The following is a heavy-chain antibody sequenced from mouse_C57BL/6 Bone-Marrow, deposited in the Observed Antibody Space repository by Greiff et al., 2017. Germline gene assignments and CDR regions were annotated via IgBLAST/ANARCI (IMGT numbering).Heavy chain of an antibody. CDR3: ARGLITTVVARAY. CDR2: IYPRSGNT. J-gene: IGHJ2*01. V-gene: IGHV1-81*01. CDR1: GYTLTSYG. Sequence: VQLPQSGAELARPGASVKLSCKASGYTLTSYGISWVKQRTGQGLEWIGEIYPRSGNTYYNEKFKGKATLTADKSSSTAYMELRSLTSEDSAVYFCARGLITTVVARAYWGQGTTLTVSS. D-gene: IGHD1-1*01.